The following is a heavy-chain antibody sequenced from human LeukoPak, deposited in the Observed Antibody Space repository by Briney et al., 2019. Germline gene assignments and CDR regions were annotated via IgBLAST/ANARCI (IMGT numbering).Heavy chain of an antibody. CDR1: GGSPSNYA. Sequence: SVKVSCKASGGSPSNYAINWVRQAPGQGPEWMGGIIPIFGTPKYVQRFQGRVTITADEPTSTAYMELRSLTSEDTAVYYCARGLNHNDRPTDAFDIWGQGTKVTVSS. V-gene: IGHV1-69*01. CDR3: ARGLNHNDRPTDAFDI. J-gene: IGHJ3*02. D-gene: IGHD3-22*01. CDR2: IIPIFGTP.